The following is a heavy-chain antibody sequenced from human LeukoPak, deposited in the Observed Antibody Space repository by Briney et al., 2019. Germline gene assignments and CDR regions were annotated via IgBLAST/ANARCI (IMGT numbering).Heavy chain of an antibody. CDR3: AKVMRGFWSGYDYFDY. J-gene: IGHJ4*02. CDR2: IRYDGSNK. Sequence: PGGSLRLSCAASGFTFSSYGMHWVRQAPGKGLEWVAFIRYDGSNKYYADSVKGRFTISRDNSKNTLYLQVNSLRAEDTAVYYCAKVMRGFWSGYDYFDYWGQGTLVTVSS. CDR1: GFTFSSYG. V-gene: IGHV3-30*02. D-gene: IGHD3-3*01.